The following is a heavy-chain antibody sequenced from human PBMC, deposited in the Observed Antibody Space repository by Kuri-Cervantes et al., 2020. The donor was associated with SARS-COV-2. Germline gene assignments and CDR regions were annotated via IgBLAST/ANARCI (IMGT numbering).Heavy chain of an antibody. V-gene: IGHV4-4*07. J-gene: IGHJ6*03. Sequence: SETLSLTCTVSGGSISTYYWSWIRQSAGKGLEWIGRIYSSGSTDYNPSLKSRVTMSVDTSKNQFSLNLTSVAAADTAVYYCARVMSGYSYGPLTPDYYYYMDVWGKGTTVTVSS. CDR3: ARVMSGYSYGPLTPDYYYYMDV. CDR1: GGSISTYY. D-gene: IGHD5-18*01. CDR2: IYSSGST.